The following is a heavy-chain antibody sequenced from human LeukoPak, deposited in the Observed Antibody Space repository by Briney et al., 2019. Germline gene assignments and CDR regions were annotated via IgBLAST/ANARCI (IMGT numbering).Heavy chain of an antibody. D-gene: IGHD1-26*01. Sequence: GGSLRLSCAASGFTFSSYWMSWVRQAPGKGLEWVANIKQDGSEKYYVDSVKGRFTISRDNAKNSLYLQMNSLRAEDTAVYYCARDRTKWGAKQFDYWGQGTLVTVSP. CDR1: GFTFSSYW. CDR2: IKQDGSEK. CDR3: ARDRTKWGAKQFDY. J-gene: IGHJ4*02. V-gene: IGHV3-7*01.